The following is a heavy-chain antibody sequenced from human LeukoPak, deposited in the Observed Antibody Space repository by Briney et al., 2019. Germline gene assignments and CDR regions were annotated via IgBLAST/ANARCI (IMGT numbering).Heavy chain of an antibody. CDR1: GYTFTSYT. D-gene: IGHD3-22*01. CDR3: ARPPTPYYYDSSTYPDDAFDI. Sequence: ASVKVSCKASGYTFTSYTMNWVRQAPGQGLEWMGWINTNTGNPTYAQGFTGRFVFPLDTSVSTAYLQISSLKAEDTAVYYCARPPTPYYYDSSTYPDDAFDIWGQGTMVSVSS. J-gene: IGHJ3*02. V-gene: IGHV7-4-1*02. CDR2: INTNTGNP.